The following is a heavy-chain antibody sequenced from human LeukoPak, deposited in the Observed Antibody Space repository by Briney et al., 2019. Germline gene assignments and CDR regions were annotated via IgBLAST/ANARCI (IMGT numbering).Heavy chain of an antibody. V-gene: IGHV3-30*02. D-gene: IGHD4-17*01. CDR3: ARGPNYGDSFPNWYFDL. J-gene: IGHJ2*01. CDR2: IRYDGSNK. CDR1: GFTFSSYG. Sequence: GGSLRLSCAASGFTFSSYGMNWVGQAAGKGLEWVAFIRYDGSNKYYADSVKGRFPLSRDNSKNTLYLQMNRLTAEDTAVYYCARGPNYGDSFPNWYFDLWGRGTLVTVSS.